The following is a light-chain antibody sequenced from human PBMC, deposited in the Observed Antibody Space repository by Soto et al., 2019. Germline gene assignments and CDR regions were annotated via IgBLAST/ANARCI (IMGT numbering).Light chain of an antibody. J-gene: IGKJ1*01. CDR3: QQYGGSPRT. Sequence: EIVLTQSPCTLSLSPGERATLSCRASQSVGTYLAWYQQKPGQAPRLLIYGASTRATGIPDRFSGRGSGTDFTLTISRLEPEDFAVYYCQQYGGSPRTFGQGTKVDI. CDR2: GAS. CDR1: QSVGTY. V-gene: IGKV3-20*01.